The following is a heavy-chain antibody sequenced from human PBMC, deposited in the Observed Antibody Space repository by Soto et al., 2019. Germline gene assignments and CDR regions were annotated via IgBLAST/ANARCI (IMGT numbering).Heavy chain of an antibody. D-gene: IGHD3-22*01. J-gene: IGHJ4*02. CDR2: MYYSGST. CDR1: GGSVNSGSYY. Sequence: QVQLQESGPGLVKPSETLSLTCTVSGGSVNSGSYYWSWIRQPPGKGLEWIGYMYYSGSTNYNPSLKSRVTIAIDTSKNQFSLKLSSVTSAHKAVYYCARDREKYDSSGQTRIFDSWGQGTMVTVSS. CDR3: ARDREKYDSSGQTRIFDS. V-gene: IGHV4-61*01.